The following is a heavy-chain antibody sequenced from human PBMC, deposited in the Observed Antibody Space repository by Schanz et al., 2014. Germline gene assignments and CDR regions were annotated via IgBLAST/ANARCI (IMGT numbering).Heavy chain of an antibody. CDR2: ITGASDHI. D-gene: IGHD1-1*01. V-gene: IGHV3-23*01. J-gene: IGHJ4*02. CDR3: AKKVPAYNPFDS. Sequence: EVPLLESGGGLIQPGGSLRLSCAASGFIFGSSVMAWVPQAPGKGLEWVSGITGASDHIDYAESVKGRFTISRDNSKNTLYLQMDSLRAEDTAVYFCAKKVPAYNPFDSWGQGTLVTVSS. CDR1: GFIFGSSV.